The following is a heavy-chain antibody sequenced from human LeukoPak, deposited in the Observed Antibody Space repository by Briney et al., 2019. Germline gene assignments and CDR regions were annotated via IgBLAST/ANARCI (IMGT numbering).Heavy chain of an antibody. J-gene: IGHJ4*02. Sequence: PGGSLRLSCAASGFSVSSSWVRQAPGKGLEWVSRISASGGSTYYADSVKGRFTISRDNSKNTLYLQMDSLRAEDTAVYYCAKDRYSSSWYSDYWGQGTLVTVSS. CDR1: GFSVSS. CDR2: ISASGGST. CDR3: AKDRYSSSWYSDY. D-gene: IGHD6-13*01. V-gene: IGHV3-23*01.